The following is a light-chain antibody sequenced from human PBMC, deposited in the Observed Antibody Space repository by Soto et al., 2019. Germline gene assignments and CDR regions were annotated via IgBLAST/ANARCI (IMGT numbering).Light chain of an antibody. Sequence: EIVMTKSPSTLSVSPGERVTISCRARQSVGSNLAWYQQKPGQAPRLLIFGATYRATGIPARFSGSGSGTEFNLTISSLQSEDFAVYFCQQYDDWLRLTFGGGTKVDI. CDR2: GAT. CDR1: QSVGSN. J-gene: IGKJ4*01. V-gene: IGKV3D-15*01. CDR3: QQYDDWLRLT.